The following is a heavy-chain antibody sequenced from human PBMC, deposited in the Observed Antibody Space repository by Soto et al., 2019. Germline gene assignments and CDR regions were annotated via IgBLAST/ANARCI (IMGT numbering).Heavy chain of an antibody. CDR3: ARDSPRGTGVFRGTPRAFDV. CDR2: ISARATTT. J-gene: IGHJ3*01. CDR1: GFTFSDYS. Sequence: EVQLVESGGGLVQPGGSLRLSCAGSGFTFSDYSLNWVRQAPGKGPEWLSYISARATTTYQADSVRGRVTISRDNARNSVDREMNSLRDEVTALYYCARDSPRGTGVFRGTPRAFDVWGKGTRVTVSS. V-gene: IGHV3-48*02. D-gene: IGHD2-8*02.